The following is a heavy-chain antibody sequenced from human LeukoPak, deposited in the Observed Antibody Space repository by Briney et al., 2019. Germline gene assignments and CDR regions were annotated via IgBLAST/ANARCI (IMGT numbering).Heavy chain of an antibody. Sequence: GGSLRLSCAASGLTVSSSYMSWVRQAPGKGLEWVSIIYNDGSTYYADSMKGRFTISRDNSKNTLYLQVNSLRAEDTAMYYCAKDEKPDGVWTIDNWGQGALVTVSS. D-gene: IGHD1-14*01. V-gene: IGHV3-53*01. CDR1: GLTVSSSY. J-gene: IGHJ4*02. CDR3: AKDEKPDGVWTIDN. CDR2: IYNDGST.